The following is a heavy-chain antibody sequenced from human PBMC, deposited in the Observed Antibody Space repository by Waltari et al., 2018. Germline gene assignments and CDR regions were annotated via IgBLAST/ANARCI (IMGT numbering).Heavy chain of an antibody. CDR2: INDRGDIT. CDR1: GFTFSRFA. CDR3: ATRNYLDS. Sequence: EVQLLESGGGLVQPGGSLRLSCAASGFTFSRFAMNWVRQAPGKGLGWVSIINDRGDITNTADSVKGRFTVSRDNSKNTLFLHIKNLTAEDTAVYYCATRNYLDSWGRGALVTVSS. V-gene: IGHV3-23*01. J-gene: IGHJ4*02.